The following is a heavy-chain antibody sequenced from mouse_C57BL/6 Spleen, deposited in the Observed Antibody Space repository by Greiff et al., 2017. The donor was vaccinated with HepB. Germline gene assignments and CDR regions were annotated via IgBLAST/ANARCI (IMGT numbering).Heavy chain of an antibody. D-gene: IGHD2-2*01. CDR2: IYPGDGDT. Sequence: VQLQQSGPELVKPGASVKISCKASGYAFSSSWMNWVKQRPGKGLEWIGRIYPGDGDTNYNGKFKGKATLTADKSSSTAYMQLSSLTSEDSAVYFCARNSMVTNYFDYWGQGTTLTVSS. CDR3: ARNSMVTNYFDY. CDR1: GYAFSSSW. J-gene: IGHJ2*01. V-gene: IGHV1-82*01.